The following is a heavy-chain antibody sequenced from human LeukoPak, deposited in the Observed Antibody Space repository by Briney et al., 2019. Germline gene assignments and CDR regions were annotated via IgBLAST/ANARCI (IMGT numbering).Heavy chain of an antibody. CDR3: ARHYDSSGYWYYFDY. Sequence: PSETLSLTCTVSGGSISSYYWSWIRQPPGKGLEWIGEINHSGSTNYNPSLKSRVTISVDTSKNQFSLKLSSVTAADTAVYYCARHYDSSGYWYYFDYWGQGTLVTVSS. J-gene: IGHJ4*02. V-gene: IGHV4-34*01. CDR2: INHSGST. CDR1: GGSISSYY. D-gene: IGHD3-22*01.